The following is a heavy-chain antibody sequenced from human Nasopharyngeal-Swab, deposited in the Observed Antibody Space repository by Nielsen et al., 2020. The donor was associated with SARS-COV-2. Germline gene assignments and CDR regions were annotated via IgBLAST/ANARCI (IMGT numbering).Heavy chain of an antibody. Sequence: GESLQISCAASGFTFSSYAMSWVRQAPGKGLEWVSAISGSGGSTYYADSVKGRFTISRDNSKNTLYLQMNSLRAEDTAVYYCAKYAGSWYYYYYYMDVWGKGTTVTVSS. CDR2: ISGSGGST. CDR3: AKYAGSWYYYYYYMDV. CDR1: GFTFSSYA. D-gene: IGHD6-13*01. J-gene: IGHJ6*03. V-gene: IGHV3-23*01.